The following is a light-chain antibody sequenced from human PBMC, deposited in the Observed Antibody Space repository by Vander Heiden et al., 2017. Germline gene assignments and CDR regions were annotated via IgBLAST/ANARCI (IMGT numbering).Light chain of an antibody. Sequence: QSALTQPASVSGSPGQSITISCTGASSDIATYDYVSWYQQHPGKAPELLIYGAVNRRSGVSNRFSGSKSANTASLTISGLQAEDEADYYCSSYGRSSTVIFGGGTKLTVL. CDR3: SSYGRSSTVI. CDR2: GAV. V-gene: IGLV2-14*01. J-gene: IGLJ2*01. CDR1: SSDIATYDY.